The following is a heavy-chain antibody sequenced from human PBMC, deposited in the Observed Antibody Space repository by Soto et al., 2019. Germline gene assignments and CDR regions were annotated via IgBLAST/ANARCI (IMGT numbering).Heavy chain of an antibody. CDR3: ARNFDWLLNWFDP. CDR1: GYTFTSHG. Sequence: ASVKVSCKASGYTFTSHGITWVRQAPGQGLEWMGWISAYNGNTNYAQKLQGRVTMTTDTSTSTAYMELRSLRSDDTAVHYCARNFDWLLNWFDPWGQGTLVTVS. J-gene: IGHJ5*02. D-gene: IGHD3-9*01. CDR2: ISAYNGNT. V-gene: IGHV1-18*01.